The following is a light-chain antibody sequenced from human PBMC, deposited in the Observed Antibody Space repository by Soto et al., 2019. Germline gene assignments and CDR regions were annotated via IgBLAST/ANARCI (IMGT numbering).Light chain of an antibody. Sequence: AIQLTQSPSSLSASVGDRVTITCRASQGISSALAWYQQKPGKAAKLLIYDASSLESGVPSRFSGSGSGTEFTLTISSLQSEDFAVYYCQQYKNWPLTFGGGTKVDIK. CDR3: QQYKNWPLT. CDR2: DAS. CDR1: QGISSA. J-gene: IGKJ4*01. V-gene: IGKV1D-13*01.